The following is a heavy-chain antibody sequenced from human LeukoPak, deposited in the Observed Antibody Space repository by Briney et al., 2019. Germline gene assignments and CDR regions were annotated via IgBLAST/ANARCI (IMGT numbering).Heavy chain of an antibody. CDR3: ARPAGAVAGTVDY. CDR2: IYHSGST. D-gene: IGHD6-19*01. CDR1: GYSISSGYY. Sequence: PSETLSLTCAVSGYSISSGYYWGWIRQPPGKGLEWIGSIYHSGSTYYNPSLKSRVTISVDTSKNQFSLKLSSVTAADTAVYYCARPAGAVAGTVDYWCQGTLVTVSS. J-gene: IGHJ4*02. V-gene: IGHV4-38-2*01.